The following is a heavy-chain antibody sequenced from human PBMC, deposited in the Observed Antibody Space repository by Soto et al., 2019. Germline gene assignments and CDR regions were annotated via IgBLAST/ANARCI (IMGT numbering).Heavy chain of an antibody. Sequence: KTSETLSLTCTVSGDSINSGAYYWTWIRQRPGKGLEWIGCIYTDGGTDYSPSLKNRVTISMDTSKNHLSLSLTSVTAADTATYFCARGLTEWSNDYWGHGTLVTVSS. CDR3: ARGLTEWSNDY. CDR1: GDSINSGAYY. D-gene: IGHD3-3*01. CDR2: IYTDGGT. J-gene: IGHJ4*01. V-gene: IGHV4-31*03.